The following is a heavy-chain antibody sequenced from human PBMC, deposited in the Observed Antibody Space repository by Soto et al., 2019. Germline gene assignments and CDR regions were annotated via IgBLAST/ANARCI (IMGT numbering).Heavy chain of an antibody. Sequence: QVQLQESGPGLVKPSQTLSLTCTVSGGSISSGGYYWSWIRQHPGKGLEWIGYIYYSGSTYYNPSLKSRVTISVDTSKNQFSLKLSSVTAADTAVYYCVGNEGGGFGEFTYYYGMDVWGQGTTVTVSS. V-gene: IGHV4-31*03. D-gene: IGHD3-10*01. J-gene: IGHJ6*02. CDR1: GGSISSGGYY. CDR2: IYYSGST. CDR3: VGNEGGGFGEFTYYYGMDV.